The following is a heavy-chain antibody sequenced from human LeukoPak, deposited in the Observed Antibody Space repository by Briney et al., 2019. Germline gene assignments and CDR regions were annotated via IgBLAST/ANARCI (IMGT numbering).Heavy chain of an antibody. J-gene: IGHJ6*02. V-gene: IGHV3-30*18. D-gene: IGHD6-19*01. CDR1: GFTFSSYG. CDR3: AKDAGSSGWYPYYYYYGMDV. Sequence: GGSLRLSCAASGFTFSSYGMHCVRQAPGKGLEWVAVISYDGSNKYYADSVKGRFTISRDNSKNTLYLQMNSLRAEDTAVYYCAKDAGSSGWYPYYYYYGMDVWGQGTTVTVSS. CDR2: ISYDGSNK.